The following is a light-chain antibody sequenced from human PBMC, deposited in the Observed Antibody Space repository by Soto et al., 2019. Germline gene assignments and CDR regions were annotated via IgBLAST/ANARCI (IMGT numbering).Light chain of an antibody. CDR3: QYLNSFPLT. J-gene: IGKJ4*01. Sequence: IPLTQSPSSLSASIGDRVTITCRASQGISNYLAWYQQKPGKAPKLLIYIASTLQGGVPSRFSGSGSGTDFSLTIISLQPEDVATYYCQYLNSFPLTFGGGTKVEIK. CDR2: IAS. CDR1: QGISNY. V-gene: IGKV1-9*01.